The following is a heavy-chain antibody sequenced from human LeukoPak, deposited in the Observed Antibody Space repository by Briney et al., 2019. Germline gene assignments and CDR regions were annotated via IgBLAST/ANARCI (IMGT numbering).Heavy chain of an antibody. V-gene: IGHV3-64D*09. J-gene: IGHJ4*02. CDR2: ISNKGGST. CDR1: GFSFSSYG. Sequence: GGSLRLSCSASGFSFSSYGMHWVRQAPGKGLEYVSGISNKGGSTYYADSVKGRFTISRDNSKNTLHLQMSSLRADDTAVYYCVKSGTWADFDSWGQGTLVTVSS. CDR3: VKSGTWADFDS. D-gene: IGHD3-16*01.